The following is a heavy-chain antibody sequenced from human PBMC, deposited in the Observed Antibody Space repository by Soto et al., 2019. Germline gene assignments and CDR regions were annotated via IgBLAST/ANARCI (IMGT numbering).Heavy chain of an antibody. D-gene: IGHD2-8*01. J-gene: IGHJ3*02. Sequence: EVQLVESGGGLVQPGGSLRLSCAASGFTFSSYWMSWVRQAPGKGLEWVANIKQDGSEKYYVDSVKGRFTISRDNSKNTLYLQMNSLRAEDTAVYYCAKHIIHPLYAFDIWGQGTMVTVSS. V-gene: IGHV3-7*03. CDR2: IKQDGSEK. CDR3: AKHIIHPLYAFDI. CDR1: GFTFSSYW.